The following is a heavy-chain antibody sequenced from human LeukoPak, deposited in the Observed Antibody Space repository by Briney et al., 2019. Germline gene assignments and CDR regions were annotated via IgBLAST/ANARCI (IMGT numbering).Heavy chain of an antibody. CDR3: AKGSYYNAKTSYWYFDL. D-gene: IGHD3-10*01. CDR1: GGTFSSYA. Sequence: SVKVSCKASGGTFSSYAISWVRQAPGQGLEWMGGIIPIFGTANYAQKFQGRVTTTADESTSTAYMELSSLRSEDTAVYYCAKGSYYNAKTSYWYFDLWGRGTLVTVSS. J-gene: IGHJ2*01. CDR2: IIPIFGTA. V-gene: IGHV1-69*01.